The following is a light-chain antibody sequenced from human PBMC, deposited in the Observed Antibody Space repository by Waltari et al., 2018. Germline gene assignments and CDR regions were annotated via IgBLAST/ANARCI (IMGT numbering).Light chain of an antibody. Sequence: DIQMTQSPSSLSASVGDRVTLTCRASENVNNYLNWYQQKPGKAPKLLIYKASTLQSGVPSRFSGSGSGTDYTFTISSLQSEDVATYYCQHGYGTPWTFGQGTKVEIK. V-gene: IGKV1-39*01. CDR3: QHGYGTPWT. CDR1: ENVNNY. CDR2: KAS. J-gene: IGKJ1*01.